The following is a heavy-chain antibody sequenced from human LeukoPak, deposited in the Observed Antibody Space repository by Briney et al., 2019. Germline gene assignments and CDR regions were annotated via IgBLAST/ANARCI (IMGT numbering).Heavy chain of an antibody. V-gene: IGHV3-48*04. Sequence: GGSLRLSCAASGFTFSSYSMNWVRQAPGKGLEWVSYIYTTSSTIYYADSVQGRFTISRDNAKNSLYLQMNSLRAEDTAVYYCATAGNYRFDYWGQGTLVTVSS. D-gene: IGHD1-7*01. J-gene: IGHJ4*02. CDR1: GFTFSSYS. CDR2: IYTTSSTI. CDR3: ATAGNYRFDY.